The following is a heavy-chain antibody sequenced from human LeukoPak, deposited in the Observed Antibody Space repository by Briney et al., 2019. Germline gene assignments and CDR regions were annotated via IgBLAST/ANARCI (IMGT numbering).Heavy chain of an antibody. D-gene: IGHD3-3*01. Sequence: GASVKVSCKVSGYTLTELSMHWVRQAPGKGLEWMGGFDPEDGETIYAQKFQGRVTMTEDTSTDTAYMELSRLRSDDTAVYYCARDSITIFGVVITYNWFDPWGQGTLVTVSS. V-gene: IGHV1-24*01. J-gene: IGHJ5*02. CDR2: FDPEDGET. CDR1: GYTLTELS. CDR3: ARDSITIFGVVITYNWFDP.